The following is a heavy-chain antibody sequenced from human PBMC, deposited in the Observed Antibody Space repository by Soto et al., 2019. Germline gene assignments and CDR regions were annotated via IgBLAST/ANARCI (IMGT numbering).Heavy chain of an antibody. CDR3: ARDRGVVVAATLGNAFDI. D-gene: IGHD2-15*01. J-gene: IGHJ3*02. V-gene: IGHV3-48*01. CDR1: GFTFSSYS. Sequence: GGSLRLSCAASGFTFSSYSMNWVRQAPGKGLEWVSYISSSSSTIYYADSVKGRFTISRDNAKNSLYLQMNSLRAEDTAVYYCARDRGVVVAATLGNAFDIWGQGTMVTVSS. CDR2: ISSSSSTI.